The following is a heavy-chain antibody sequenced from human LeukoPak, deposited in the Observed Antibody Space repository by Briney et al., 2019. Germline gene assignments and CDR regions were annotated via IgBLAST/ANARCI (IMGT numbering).Heavy chain of an antibody. D-gene: IGHD2-2*02. V-gene: IGHV4-34*01. J-gene: IGHJ6*03. CDR1: GGSFSGYY. CDR2: INHSGYT. Sequence: PSETLSLTCAVYGGSFSGYYWSWIRQPPGKGLEWIGEINHSGYTNYNPSLKSRVTISVDTSKNQFSLKLSSVTAADTAVYYCAKIGYCSSTSCYRRSDYYYYMDVWGKGTTVTISS. CDR3: AKIGYCSSTSCYRRSDYYYYMDV.